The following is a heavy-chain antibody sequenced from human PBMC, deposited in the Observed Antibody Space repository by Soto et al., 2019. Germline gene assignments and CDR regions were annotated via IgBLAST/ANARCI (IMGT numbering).Heavy chain of an antibody. Sequence: SETLSLTCTVSGGSISSFYWRWIRQPPGKGLEWIGYIYYSGSTNYNPSLKSRVTISVDTSKNQFSLKLSSVTAADTAAYYCASLRSGIAAASGWFDPWGQGTLVTVSS. D-gene: IGHD6-13*01. J-gene: IGHJ5*02. CDR1: GGSISSFY. CDR2: IYYSGST. CDR3: ASLRSGIAAASGWFDP. V-gene: IGHV4-59*08.